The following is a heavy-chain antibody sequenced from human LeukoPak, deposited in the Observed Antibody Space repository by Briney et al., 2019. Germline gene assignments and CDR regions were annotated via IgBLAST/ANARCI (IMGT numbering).Heavy chain of an antibody. J-gene: IGHJ5*02. CDR1: GGSISSSSYY. CDR3: ARVVKVGIAAAGWFDP. Sequence: SETLSLTCTVDGGSISSSSYYWGWIRQPRGKGLEWIGIIYYSGSTYYNPSLKRRVTISLDTSKNQFSLKLSSVTAADTAVYYCARVVKVGIAAAGWFDPWGQGTLVTVSS. D-gene: IGHD6-13*01. V-gene: IGHV4-39*01. CDR2: IYYSGST.